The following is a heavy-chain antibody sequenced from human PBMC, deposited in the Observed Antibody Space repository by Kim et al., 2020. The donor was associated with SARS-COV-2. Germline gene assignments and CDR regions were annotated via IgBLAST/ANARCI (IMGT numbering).Heavy chain of an antibody. J-gene: IGHJ4*02. V-gene: IGHV4-34*01. Sequence: YNPSLESRVTRSVDTSKNQFSLKLSSVTAADTAVYYCASQGPAAIKSFDYWGQGTLVTVSS. D-gene: IGHD2-2*02. CDR3: ASQGPAAIKSFDY.